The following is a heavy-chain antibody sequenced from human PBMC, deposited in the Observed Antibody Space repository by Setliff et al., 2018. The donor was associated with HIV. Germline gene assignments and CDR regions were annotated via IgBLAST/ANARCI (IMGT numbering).Heavy chain of an antibody. CDR2: LSWSIYNV. J-gene: IGHJ4*02. CDR1: GFTFKDYA. CDR3: AKEGRDTTAFDH. D-gene: IGHD1-1*01. V-gene: IGHV3-9*01. Sequence: SCAASGFTFKDYAMHWVRQAPGKGLEWVSGLSWSIYNVGYADSVKGRFTISRDNAKNSLYLQMSGLRPEDTAFYFCAKEGRDTTAFDHWGQGTLVTVSS.